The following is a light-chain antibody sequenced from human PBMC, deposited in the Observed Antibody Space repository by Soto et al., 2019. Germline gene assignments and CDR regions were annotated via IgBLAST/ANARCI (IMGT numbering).Light chain of an antibody. Sequence: EIVMTQSPATLSVSPGERATLSCRASQSVSSNLAWYQQKPGQAPRLLIYGVSTRATGIPARFSGSGSGTDFTLAISSLQSEDFAVYYCQQYSNWPPWTFGRGTKVEIK. CDR1: QSVSSN. CDR3: QQYSNWPPWT. J-gene: IGKJ1*01. CDR2: GVS. V-gene: IGKV3-15*01.